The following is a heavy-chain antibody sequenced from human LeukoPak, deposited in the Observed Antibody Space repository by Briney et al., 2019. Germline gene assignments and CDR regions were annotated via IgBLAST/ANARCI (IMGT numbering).Heavy chain of an antibody. V-gene: IGHV1-8*03. CDR1: GYTFTTYA. J-gene: IGHJ6*03. D-gene: IGHD3-3*01. Sequence: ASVKVSCKASGYTFTTYAIHWLRQAPGQRLEWMGWVSAGSGNTGYAQKFQGRVTITRNTSINTAYMELSSLRSEDTAVYYCARRYYDFWSGYPVNYYYYMDVWGKGTTVTVSS. CDR2: VSAGSGNT. CDR3: ARRYYDFWSGYPVNYYYYMDV.